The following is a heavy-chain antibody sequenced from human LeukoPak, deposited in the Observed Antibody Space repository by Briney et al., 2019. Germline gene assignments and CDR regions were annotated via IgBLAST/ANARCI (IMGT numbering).Heavy chain of an antibody. CDR1: GFTFSSYS. V-gene: IGHV3-21*01. CDR3: ARGYRNYYFDY. J-gene: IGHJ4*02. Sequence: NPGGSLRLSCAASGFTFSSYSMHWVRQAPGKGLEWVSSITGSSSYIYYADSVKGRFTISRDNANNSLYLQMNSLRADDTAVYYCARGYRNYYFDYWGQGTLVTVSS. CDR2: ITGSSSYI. D-gene: IGHD4-11*01.